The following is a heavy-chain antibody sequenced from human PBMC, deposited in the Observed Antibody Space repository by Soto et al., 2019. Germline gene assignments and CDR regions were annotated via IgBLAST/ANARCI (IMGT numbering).Heavy chain of an antibody. CDR1: GFTFDDYA. J-gene: IGHJ4*02. V-gene: IGHV3-9*01. CDR2: ITWNSASI. D-gene: IGHD6-19*01. CDR3: AKDMWLAGGFLDS. Sequence: PGGSLRLSCVGSGFTFDDYAMHWVRQAPGKALEWVSGITWNSASIDYADSVKGRFTISRDNGKNSLFLQMTSLRPEDTALYYCAKDMWLAGGFLDSWGQGPLVTVSS.